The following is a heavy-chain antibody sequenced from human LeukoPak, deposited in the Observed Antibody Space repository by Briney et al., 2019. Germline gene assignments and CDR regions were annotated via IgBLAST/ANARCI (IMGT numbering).Heavy chain of an antibody. V-gene: IGHV4-30-2*01. CDR3: ARGRSNLSPFGY. J-gene: IGHJ4*02. Sequence: SETLSLTCTVSGGSISSGGYYWSWIRQPPGKGLEWIGYIYHSGSTYYNPSLKSRVTISVDRSKNQFSLKLSSVTAADTAVYYCARGRSNLSPFGYWGQGTLVTVSS. CDR1: GGSISSGGYY. CDR2: IYHSGST. D-gene: IGHD4-11*01.